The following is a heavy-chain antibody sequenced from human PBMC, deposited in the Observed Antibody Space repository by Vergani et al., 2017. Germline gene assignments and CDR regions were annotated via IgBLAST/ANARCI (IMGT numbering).Heavy chain of an antibody. CDR3: ARESYSYGFPVEVYFDF. J-gene: IGHJ4*02. Sequence: QVQLVESGGGVVQPGRSLRLSCAVSGFTFSSYGMHWVRQAPGKGLEWVAVIRYDGSNEHYGDSVKGRFTISRDNSKNTVYLQMSSLRVEDTALYYCARESYSYGFPVEVYFDFWGQGSLVTVSS. D-gene: IGHD5-18*01. V-gene: IGHV3-33*01. CDR2: IRYDGSNE. CDR1: GFTFSSYG.